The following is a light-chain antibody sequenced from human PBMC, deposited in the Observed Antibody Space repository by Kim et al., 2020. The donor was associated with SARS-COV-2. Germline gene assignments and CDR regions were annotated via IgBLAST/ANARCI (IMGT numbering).Light chain of an antibody. Sequence: DIQMTQSPSSVSASLGDRVTITCRASQGIGDYLGWFQQKPGKPPKALIFATSTLQSGVPSRISGRRSGTNFTLTINSLQPEDFATYYCLQYKNYPITFGQGTRLEIK. CDR1: QGIGDY. V-gene: IGKV1-16*01. CDR3: LQYKNYPIT. J-gene: IGKJ5*01. CDR2: ATS.